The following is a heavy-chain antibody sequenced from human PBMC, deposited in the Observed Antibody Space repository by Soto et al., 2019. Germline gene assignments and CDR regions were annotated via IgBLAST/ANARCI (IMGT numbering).Heavy chain of an antibody. CDR3: ARDLAAAGTGY. V-gene: IGHV3-21*01. J-gene: IGHJ4*02. Sequence: GGSLRLSCAASGFTFSSYSMNWVRQAPGKGLEWVSSISSSSSYIYYADSVKGRFTISRDNAKNSLYLQMNSLRAEDTAVYYCARDLAAAGTGYWGQGTLVTVSS. CDR2: ISSSSSYI. CDR1: GFTFSSYS. D-gene: IGHD6-13*01.